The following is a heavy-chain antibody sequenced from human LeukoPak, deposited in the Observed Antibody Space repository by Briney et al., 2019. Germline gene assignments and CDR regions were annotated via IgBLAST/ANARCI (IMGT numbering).Heavy chain of an antibody. D-gene: IGHD7-27*01. Sequence: PGGSLRLSCAASGFTFSMYGMYWVRQAPGKGLEWVAVISYDGSNKYYADSVKGRFTISRDYSKNTLYLQMNNLRAEDTAVYYCGGEEGLGLDFLGQGTPGHRLL. CDR3: GGEEGLGLDF. J-gene: IGHJ4*01. CDR1: GFTFSMYG. CDR2: ISYDGSNK. V-gene: IGHV3-30*19.